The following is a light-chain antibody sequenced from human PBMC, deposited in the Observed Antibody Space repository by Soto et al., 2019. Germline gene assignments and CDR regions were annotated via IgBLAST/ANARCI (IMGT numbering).Light chain of an antibody. CDR2: GAS. Sequence: EIVLTQSPGTLSLSPGERATLSCRAGQSVSNNYLDWFQQKPGQAPRLLIYGASSRATGIPDRFSGSGSGTDFILTISRLEPEDFAVYYCLQYGNSPHTFGQGTKLEI. CDR3: LQYGNSPHT. CDR1: QSVSNNY. V-gene: IGKV3-20*01. J-gene: IGKJ2*01.